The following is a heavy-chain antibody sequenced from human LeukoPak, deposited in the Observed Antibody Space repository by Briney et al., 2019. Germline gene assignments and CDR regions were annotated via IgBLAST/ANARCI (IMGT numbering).Heavy chain of an antibody. Sequence: WASVKVSCKASGYTFTSYGISWVRQAPGQGLEWMGWISAYNGSTNYAQKLQGRVTMTTDTSTSAAYMELRSLRSDDTAVYYCARATAAAPQFDPWGQGTLVTVSS. D-gene: IGHD6-13*01. J-gene: IGHJ5*02. CDR1: GYTFTSYG. V-gene: IGHV1-18*01. CDR2: ISAYNGST. CDR3: ARATAAAPQFDP.